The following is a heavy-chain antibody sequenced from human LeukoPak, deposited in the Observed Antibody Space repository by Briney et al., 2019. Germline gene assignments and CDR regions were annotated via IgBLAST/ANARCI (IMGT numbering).Heavy chain of an antibody. V-gene: IGHV3-7*01. D-gene: IGHD3-16*01. Sequence: GGSLRLSCAASGFTFSSYWMSWVRQAPGTGLEWVANIKQDGSEKYYVDSVKGRFTISRDNAKNSLYLQMNSLRAEDTAVYYCARSVAWGSFYYFDYWGQGTLVTVSS. CDR1: GFTFSSYW. CDR2: IKQDGSEK. CDR3: ARSVAWGSFYYFDY. J-gene: IGHJ4*02.